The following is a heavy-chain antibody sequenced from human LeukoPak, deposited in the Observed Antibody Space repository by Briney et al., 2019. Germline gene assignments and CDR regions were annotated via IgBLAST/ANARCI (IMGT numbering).Heavy chain of an antibody. D-gene: IGHD3-10*01. CDR3: AKGGQGTMVRGVHDY. Sequence: GGSLRLSGAASGFTFSSYAMSWVRQAPGKGLEWVSAISGSGCSTYYADSVKGRFTISRDNSKNTLYLQMNSLRAEDTAVYYCAKGGQGTMVRGVHDYWGQGTLVTVSS. V-gene: IGHV3-23*01. CDR1: GFTFSSYA. CDR2: ISGSGCST. J-gene: IGHJ4*02.